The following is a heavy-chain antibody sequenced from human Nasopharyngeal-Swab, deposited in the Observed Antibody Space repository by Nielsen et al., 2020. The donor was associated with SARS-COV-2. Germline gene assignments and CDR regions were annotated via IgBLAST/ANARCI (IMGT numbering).Heavy chain of an antibody. Sequence: ASVKVSCKTSGYTFTNYAMNWVRQAPGQGLEWMGWINTNTGNPMYAQGFTGRFVFSLDTSVSTAYLQISSLKAEDTAVYYCARDLVVLGYYWGQGTLVTVSS. CDR2: INTNTGNP. V-gene: IGHV7-4-1*02. D-gene: IGHD3-22*01. J-gene: IGHJ4*02. CDR3: ARDLVVLGYY. CDR1: GYTFTNYA.